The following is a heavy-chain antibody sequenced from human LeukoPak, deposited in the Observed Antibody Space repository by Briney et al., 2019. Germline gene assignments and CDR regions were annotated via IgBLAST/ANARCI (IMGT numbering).Heavy chain of an antibody. CDR2: IWYDGSYK. V-gene: IGHV3-33*06. CDR1: GFTFSNYG. J-gene: IGHJ4*02. Sequence: GGSLRLSCVASGFTFSNYGMHWVRQAPGKGLDWVAVIWYDGSYKYYADSVKGRFTISRENPKNTLYPQMNSLRAEDTGIYYCAKVVQYTASTGTGLDYWGQGTLVTVSS. D-gene: IGHD6-13*01. CDR3: AKVVQYTASTGTGLDY.